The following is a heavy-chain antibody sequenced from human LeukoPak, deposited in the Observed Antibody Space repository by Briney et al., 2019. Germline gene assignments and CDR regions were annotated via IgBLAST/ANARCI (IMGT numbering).Heavy chain of an antibody. CDR1: GGSISSYY. CDR2: IYYSGSA. V-gene: IGHV4-59*01. D-gene: IGHD2-15*01. J-gene: IGHJ6*04. Sequence: SETLSLTCTVSGGSISSYYWSWIRQPPGKGLEWIGYIYYSGSANYNPSLKSRVTISVDTSKNQFSLKLSSVTAADTAVYYCARSPGCGGSCYSGNYYYHYGMDVWGKGTTVTVSS. CDR3: ARSPGCGGSCYSGNYYYHYGMDV.